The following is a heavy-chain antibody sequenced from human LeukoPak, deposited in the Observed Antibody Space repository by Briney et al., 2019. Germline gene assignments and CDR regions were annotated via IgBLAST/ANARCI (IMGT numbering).Heavy chain of an antibody. D-gene: IGHD3-9*01. CDR3: ARSSHYDILTGYSEEDAFDI. CDR2: IYSGGST. V-gene: IGHV3-53*01. J-gene: IGHJ3*02. Sequence: PGGSLRLSCAASVFTVSSNYMSWVRQAPGKGLEWVSVIYSGGSTDYADSVKGRFTISRDTSKNTLYLQMNSLRVEDTAVYYCARSSHYDILTGYSEEDAFDIWGQGTMVTVSS. CDR1: VFTVSSNY.